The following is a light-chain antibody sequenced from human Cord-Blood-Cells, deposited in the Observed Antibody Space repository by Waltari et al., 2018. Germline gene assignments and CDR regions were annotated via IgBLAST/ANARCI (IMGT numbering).Light chain of an antibody. CDR3: QQYYSTLT. J-gene: IGKJ4*01. V-gene: IGKV4-1*01. CDR2: WAS. CDR1: QSVLYSTNNKNY. Sequence: DIVMTQSPDSLAVSLGERATINCKSSQSVLYSTNNKNYLAWYQQKPGRPPKLLIYWASTRESGVPDRFSGSGSGTDFTLTISSLQAEDVAVYYCQQYYSTLTFGGGTKVEIK.